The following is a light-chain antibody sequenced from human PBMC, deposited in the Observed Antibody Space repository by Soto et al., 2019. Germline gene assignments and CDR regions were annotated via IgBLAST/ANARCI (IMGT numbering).Light chain of an antibody. V-gene: IGLV2-14*01. Sequence: QSVLTQPASVSGSPGQSITISCTGTNSDFAVYNYVSWYQQHPGKAPKLMIYDVSNRPSGVSNRFSGSKSGNTASLTISGLQTEDEADYYCSSYTSSRTLVFGGGTKLTVL. CDR3: SSYTSSRTLV. CDR2: DVS. J-gene: IGLJ3*02. CDR1: NSDFAVYNY.